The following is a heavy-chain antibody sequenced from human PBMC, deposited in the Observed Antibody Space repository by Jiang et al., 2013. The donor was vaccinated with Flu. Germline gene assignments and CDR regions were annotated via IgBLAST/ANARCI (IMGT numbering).Heavy chain of an antibody. CDR3: ARDSSGGYASFWYFDL. D-gene: IGHD5-12*01. V-gene: IGHV4-4*08. Sequence: SLERRATISVDTSKNQFSLKLRSVTAADTAVYYCARDSSGGYASFWYFDLWGRGTLVTVSS. J-gene: IGHJ2*01.